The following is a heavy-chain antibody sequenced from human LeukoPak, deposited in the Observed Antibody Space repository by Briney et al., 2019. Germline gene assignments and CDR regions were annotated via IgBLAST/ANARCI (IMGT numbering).Heavy chain of an antibody. J-gene: IGHJ5*02. Sequence: SETLSLTCTVSGGSISGYYWSWIRQPPGKGLEWIGRVFTSGIISGNTNYNPSVKSRVTMSVDSSKNQFSLKLNSVTAADTAVYYCARVFDILTGYAGGDWFDPWGQGTLVTVSS. V-gene: IGHV4-4*07. D-gene: IGHD3-9*01. CDR1: GGSISGYY. CDR2: VFTSGIISGNT. CDR3: ARVFDILTGYAGGDWFDP.